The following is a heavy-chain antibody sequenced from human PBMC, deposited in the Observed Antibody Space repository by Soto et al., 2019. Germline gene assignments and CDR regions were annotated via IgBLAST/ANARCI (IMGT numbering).Heavy chain of an antibody. CDR1: GFTFSSYA. V-gene: IGHV3-23*01. D-gene: IGHD1-1*01. CDR3: PNCFRKTTESGTGRGGRKMEV. J-gene: IGHJ6*03. CDR2: ISGSGGST. Sequence: GGSLRLSCAASGFTFSSYAMSWVRQAPGKGLEWVSAISGSGGSTYYADSVKGRFTISRDNSKNTLYLQMNSLRAEDTAVYYCPNCFRKTTESGTGRGGRKMEVWGKVNTVPVSS.